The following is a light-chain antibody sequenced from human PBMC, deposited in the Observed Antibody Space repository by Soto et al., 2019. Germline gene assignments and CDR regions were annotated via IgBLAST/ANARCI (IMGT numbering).Light chain of an antibody. CDR1: QDIRSA. J-gene: IGKJ5*01. CDR2: DVS. CDR3: QHFNSYPIT. Sequence: AIQVTQSPSSLSASVGDRVTITCRASQDIRSALAWYQQKPGKAPKLLIYDVSTLQSGVPSRFSGRGSGTEFTLTITSLQPEDFATYYCQHFNSYPITFGQGTRLDI. V-gene: IGKV1-13*02.